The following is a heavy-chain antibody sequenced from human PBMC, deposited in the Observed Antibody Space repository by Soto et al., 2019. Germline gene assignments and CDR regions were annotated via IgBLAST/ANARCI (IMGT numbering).Heavy chain of an antibody. CDR3: ASLGAKIIYPNWFDP. J-gene: IGHJ5*02. CDR1: GGSISSSSYY. Sequence: SETLSLTCTVSGGSISSSSYYWGWIRQPPGKGLEWIGSIYYSGSTYYNPSLKSRVTISVDTSKNQFSLKLSSVTAADTAVYYCASLGAKIIYPNWFDPWGQGTLVTVSS. CDR2: IYYSGST. V-gene: IGHV4-39*01.